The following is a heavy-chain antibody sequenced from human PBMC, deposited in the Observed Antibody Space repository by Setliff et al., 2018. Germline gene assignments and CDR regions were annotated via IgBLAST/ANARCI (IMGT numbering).Heavy chain of an antibody. CDR2: FYHSASS. J-gene: IGHJ6*03. CDR1: GGSISSDY. D-gene: IGHD3-10*01. Sequence: SETLSLTCNVSGGSISSDYWAWIRQPPGKALEWIGYFYHSASSNYNPSLKGRVTMSADTSKKQLYLSLTSVSVADTAMYYCARSHYYASGNSHYYYMDVRGKGTAVT. CDR3: ARSHYYASGNSHYYYMDV. V-gene: IGHV4-59*08.